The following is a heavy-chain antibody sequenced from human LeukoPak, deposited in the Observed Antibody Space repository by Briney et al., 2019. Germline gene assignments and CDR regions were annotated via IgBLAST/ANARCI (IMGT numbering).Heavy chain of an antibody. Sequence: GGSLRLSCAASGFTFSSYWMHWVRQAAGKGLAWVSRINSDGSSTSYAESVKGRYTISRDNAKNTLYLQMNSLRAEDTAVYYCAREVDTAMVNWGQGTLVTVSS. CDR2: INSDGSST. CDR3: AREVDTAMVN. J-gene: IGHJ4*02. CDR1: GFTFSSYW. V-gene: IGHV3-74*01. D-gene: IGHD5-18*01.